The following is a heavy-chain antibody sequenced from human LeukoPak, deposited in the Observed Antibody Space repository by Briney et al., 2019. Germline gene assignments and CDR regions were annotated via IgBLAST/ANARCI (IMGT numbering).Heavy chain of an antibody. V-gene: IGHV3-53*04. CDR2: IYSGGST. J-gene: IGHJ3*02. CDR3: AREASTPADAFDI. Sequence: GGSLRLSCAASGFTVSSNYMSWVRQAPGKGLEWVSVIYSGGSTYYSDSVKGRFTISRHNSKNTLYLQMNSLRAEDTAVYYCAREASTPADAFDIWGQGTMVTVSS. CDR1: GFTVSSNY.